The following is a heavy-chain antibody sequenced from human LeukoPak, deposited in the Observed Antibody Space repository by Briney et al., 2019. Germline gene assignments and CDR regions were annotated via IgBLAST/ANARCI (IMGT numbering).Heavy chain of an antibody. CDR3: AKDVLPHTYSYYFDF. Sequence: GGSLRLSCTDSGFTFTTHAMHWVRQAPGKGLEWVSGLSGSASSTYYADSVKGRFTISRDNSKNTLYLQMNSLRAEDTAVYYCAKDVLPHTYSYYFDFWGQGTLVTVSS. CDR2: LSGSASST. CDR1: GFTFTTHA. D-gene: IGHD2-15*01. V-gene: IGHV3-23*01. J-gene: IGHJ4*02.